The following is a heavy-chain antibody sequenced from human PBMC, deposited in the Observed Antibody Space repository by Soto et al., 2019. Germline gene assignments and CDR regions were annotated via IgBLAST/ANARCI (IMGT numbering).Heavy chain of an antibody. CDR1: GGTFSSYA. Sequence: SVKVSWKASGGTFSSYAISWVRQAPGQGLEWMGGIIPIFGTANYAQKFQGRVTITADESTSTAYMELSSLRSEDTAVYYCARVKPGSSSPSYYGMDIWGQGTTVTVSS. CDR3: ARVKPGSSSPSYYGMDI. V-gene: IGHV1-69*13. D-gene: IGHD6-6*01. J-gene: IGHJ6*02. CDR2: IIPIFGTA.